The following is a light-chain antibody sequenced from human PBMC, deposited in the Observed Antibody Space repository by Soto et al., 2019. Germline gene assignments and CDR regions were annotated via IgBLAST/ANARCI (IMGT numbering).Light chain of an antibody. Sequence: QSVLTQPPSVSGSPGQRVTISCTGRSSKIGAGSEVHWYQQLPRTAPKLLIYGNSNRPSGVPDRCSGSKSCTSASLAITGLQDEDEADYYCQSYDTSLSGMVFGGGTKLTVL. J-gene: IGLJ2*01. V-gene: IGLV1-40*01. CDR2: GNS. CDR3: QSYDTSLSGMV. CDR1: SSKIGAGSE.